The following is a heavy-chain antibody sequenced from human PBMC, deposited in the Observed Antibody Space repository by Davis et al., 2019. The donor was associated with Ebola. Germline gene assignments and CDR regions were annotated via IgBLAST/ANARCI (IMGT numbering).Heavy chain of an antibody. CDR3: VRLVGPN. D-gene: IGHD3-22*01. CDR1: GFTFRSYG. Sequence: GESLKISCAASGFTFRSYGMQWVRQAPGKGLQWVAVISYDGSNKNYLESVKGRFTISRDNSKNTVSLQMNSLSGDDTAVYYCVRLVGPNWGQGTLVAVSS. J-gene: IGHJ4*02. V-gene: IGHV3-30*03. CDR2: ISYDGSNK.